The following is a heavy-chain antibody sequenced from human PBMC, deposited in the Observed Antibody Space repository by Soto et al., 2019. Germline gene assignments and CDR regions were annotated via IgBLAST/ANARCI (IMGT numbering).Heavy chain of an antibody. V-gene: IGHV1-69*13. D-gene: IGHD6-19*01. CDR1: GGTNSSYP. Sequence: FPVNRDCKASGGTNSSYPISWRRQTPGQGLEWMGGIIPIFGTANYAQKFQGRVTITADESTSTAYMELSSLRSEDTAVYYCAGGAGTSRKYYFDYWGQGTLVTVSS. CDR3: AGGAGTSRKYYFDY. J-gene: IGHJ4*02. CDR2: IIPIFGTA.